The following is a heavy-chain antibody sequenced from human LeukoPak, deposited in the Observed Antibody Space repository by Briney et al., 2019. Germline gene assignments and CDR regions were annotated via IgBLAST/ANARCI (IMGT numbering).Heavy chain of an antibody. Sequence: GESLKISCKGSEYSFTSYWIGWVRQTPGKGLEWMGVIYPGDSRTRYNPSFEGQVTISADKSINTAYLQWSSLKASDTAMYYCACREFYSPWPGPWGQGTLVTVSS. CDR2: IYPGDSRT. CDR1: EYSFTSYW. J-gene: IGHJ5*02. CDR3: ACREFYSPWPGP. V-gene: IGHV5-51*01. D-gene: IGHD5-18*01.